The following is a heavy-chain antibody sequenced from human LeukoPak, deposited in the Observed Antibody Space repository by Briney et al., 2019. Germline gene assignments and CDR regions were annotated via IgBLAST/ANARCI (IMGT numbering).Heavy chain of an antibody. J-gene: IGHJ5*02. D-gene: IGHD6-13*01. CDR2: IYYSGST. Sequence: SETLSLTCTVSGGSISSYYWSWIRQPPGKGLEWIGYIYYSGSTNYNPSLKSRVTISVDTSKNQFSLKLSSVTAADTAVYYCARVGMGSSWYLRYNWFDPWGQGTLVTVSS. V-gene: IGHV4-59*12. CDR3: ARVGMGSSWYLRYNWFDP. CDR1: GGSISSYY.